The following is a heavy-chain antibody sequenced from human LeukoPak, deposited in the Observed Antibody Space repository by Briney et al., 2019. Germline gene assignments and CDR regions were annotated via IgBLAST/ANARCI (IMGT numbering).Heavy chain of an antibody. Sequence: GGSLRLSCAASGFTFSSYSMNWVRQAPGKGLEWVAVISYDGSNKYYADSVKGRFTISRDNSKNTLYLQMNSLRAEDTAVYYCARSYSSGWLGSFDYWGQGTLVTVSS. CDR1: GFTFSSYS. CDR2: ISYDGSNK. D-gene: IGHD6-19*01. J-gene: IGHJ4*02. CDR3: ARSYSSGWLGSFDY. V-gene: IGHV3-30*03.